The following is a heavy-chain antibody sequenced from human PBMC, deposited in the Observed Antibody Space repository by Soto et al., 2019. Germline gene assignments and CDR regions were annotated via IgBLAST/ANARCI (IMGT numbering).Heavy chain of an antibody. CDR1: GFTFDDYA. J-gene: IGHJ3*02. D-gene: IGHD4-4*01. CDR2: ISWNSDNI. V-gene: IGHV3-9*01. CDR3: AKDLYSNYGDAFDI. Sequence: LRLSCAASGFTFDDYAMHWVRQAPGRGLEWVSGISWNSDNIGYADSVKGRFTISRDNVKNSLYLQMNSLRAEDTALYYCAKDLYSNYGDAFDIWGQGTMVTVSS.